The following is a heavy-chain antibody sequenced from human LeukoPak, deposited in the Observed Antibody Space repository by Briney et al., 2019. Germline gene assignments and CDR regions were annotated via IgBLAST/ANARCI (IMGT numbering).Heavy chain of an antibody. CDR1: GFTVSSNY. CDR3: ARALGDGDYEKGAHAFDI. CDR2: IYSGGST. J-gene: IGHJ3*02. V-gene: IGHV3-53*01. D-gene: IGHD4-17*01. Sequence: GGSLRLSCAASGFTVSSNYMSWVRQAPGKGLEWVSVIYSGGSTYYADSVKGRFTISRDNAKNSLYLQMNSLRAEDTAVYYCARALGDGDYEKGAHAFDIWGQGTMVTVSS.